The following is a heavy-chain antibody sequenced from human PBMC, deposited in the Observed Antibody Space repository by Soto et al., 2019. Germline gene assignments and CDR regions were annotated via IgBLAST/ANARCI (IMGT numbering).Heavy chain of an antibody. CDR1: GDSITTSGYY. D-gene: IGHD2-8*02. V-gene: IGHV4-39*01. CDR2: IYSSGRS. J-gene: IGHJ6*02. Sequence: PSETLSLTCNVSGDSITTSGYYWDWIRQPPGKGLEWIGSIYSSGRSYYNPSLSSRVTISLDTAKNQIYLKVNSVTAADTAVHYCVRHATDRTAYYYSAMDVWGQGTTVTVSS. CDR3: VRHATDRTAYYYSAMDV.